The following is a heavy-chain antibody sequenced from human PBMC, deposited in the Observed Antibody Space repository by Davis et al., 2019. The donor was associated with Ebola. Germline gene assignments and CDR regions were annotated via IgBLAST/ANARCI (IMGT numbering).Heavy chain of an antibody. CDR2: IYYSGST. D-gene: IGHD6-13*01. CDR3: ARIGYSSRLPESDDTDV. CDR1: GGSVSSGSYY. V-gene: IGHV4-61*01. J-gene: IGHJ6*03. Sequence: PSETLSLTCTVSGGSVSSGSYYWSWIRQHPGKGLEWIGYIYYSGSTNYNPSLKSRVTISVDTSKNQFSLKLSSVTAADTAVYYCARIGYSSRLPESDDTDVWGKGTTVTVPS.